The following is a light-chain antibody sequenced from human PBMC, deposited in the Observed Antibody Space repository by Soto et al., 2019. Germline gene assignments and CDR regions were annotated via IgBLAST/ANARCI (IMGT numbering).Light chain of an antibody. CDR3: QQYAGSPRT. V-gene: IGKV3-15*01. CDR1: QSVSSK. J-gene: IGKJ1*01. Sequence: EIVMTQSPATLSVSPGEGATLSCRASQSVSSKLAWYQQKPGQAPRLLIYGASTRATGIPARFSGSGSGTEFTLIISSLQSEDSAVYYCQQYAGSPRTFGQGTKVDIK. CDR2: GAS.